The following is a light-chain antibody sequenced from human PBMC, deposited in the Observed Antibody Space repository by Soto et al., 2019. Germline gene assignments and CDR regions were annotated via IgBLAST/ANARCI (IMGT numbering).Light chain of an antibody. CDR2: DVS. Sequence: QSVLTQPASVSGSPGQSITISCTGISSDVGGYNYVSWYQQHPVKAPKLMIYDVSNRRSGVSNRFSGSKSGNTASLTISGLQAEDEADYYCYSYTSSSTVLFGGVTKVTVL. V-gene: IGLV2-14*01. CDR1: SSDVGGYNY. CDR3: YSYTSSSTVL. J-gene: IGLJ2*01.